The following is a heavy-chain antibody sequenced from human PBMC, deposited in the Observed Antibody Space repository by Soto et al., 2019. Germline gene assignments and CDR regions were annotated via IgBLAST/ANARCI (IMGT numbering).Heavy chain of an antibody. CDR1: GGTFSSYA. CDR2: IIPIFGTA. J-gene: IGHJ6*02. CDR3: ARDSPYYYGMDV. V-gene: IGHV1-69*13. Sequence: SVKVSCKASGGTFSSYAISWVRQAPGQGLEWMGGIIPIFGTANYAQKFQGRVTITADESTSTAYMELSSLRSEGTAVYYCARDSPYYYGMDVWGQGTTVTVSS.